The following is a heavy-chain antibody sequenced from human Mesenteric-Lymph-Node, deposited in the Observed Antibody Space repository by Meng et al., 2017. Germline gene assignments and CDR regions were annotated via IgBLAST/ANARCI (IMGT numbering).Heavy chain of an antibody. CDR3: AAPSITGDAFDI. V-gene: IGHV1-2*06. J-gene: IGHJ3*02. Sequence: ASVKVSCKASGYSFTGYYIHWVRQAPRQGLEWMGRINLNSGGTNYAQKFQGRVTMTRDTSISTAYMELSRLRSDDTAVYYCAAPSITGDAFDIWGQGTMVTVSS. D-gene: IGHD1-20*01. CDR2: INLNSGGT. CDR1: GYSFTGYY.